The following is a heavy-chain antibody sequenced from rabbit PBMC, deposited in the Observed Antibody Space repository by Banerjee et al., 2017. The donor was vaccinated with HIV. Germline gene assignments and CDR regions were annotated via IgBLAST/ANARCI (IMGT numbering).Heavy chain of an antibody. CDR2: IYVGSGSA. Sequence: QQQLEESGGGLVKPEGALTLTCTASGFTISSSDYMCWVCQAPGKGLEWIGCIYVGSGSALYVSWAKGRFTISKTSSTTVTLQMTSLTAADTATYFCARRDVYDAAGASMYGDSMYAFNLWGQGTLVTDS. J-gene: IGHJ4*01. D-gene: IGHD2-1*01. CDR1: GFTISSSDY. CDR3: ARRDVYDAAGASMYGDSMYAFNL. V-gene: IGHV1S45*01.